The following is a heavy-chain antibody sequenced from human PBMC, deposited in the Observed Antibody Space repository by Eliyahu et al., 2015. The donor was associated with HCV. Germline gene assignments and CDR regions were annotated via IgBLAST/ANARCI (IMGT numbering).Heavy chain of an antibody. V-gene: IGHV1-69*08. CDR2: IIPILGIA. CDR1: GGXFSSXT. Sequence: QVQLVQSGAEVKKPGSSVKXSCXASGGXFSSXTISWVRQAPGQGLEWMGRIIPILGIANXAQKFQGRVTITADKSTSTAYMELSSLRSEDTAVYYCAREPYGSGSYFDYWGQGTLVTVXS. D-gene: IGHD3-10*01. CDR3: AREPYGSGSYFDY. J-gene: IGHJ4*02.